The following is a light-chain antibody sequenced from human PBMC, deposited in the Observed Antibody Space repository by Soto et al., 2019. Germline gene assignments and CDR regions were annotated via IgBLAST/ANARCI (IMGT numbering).Light chain of an antibody. CDR3: QQYGSSPPLT. V-gene: IGKV3-20*01. Sequence: EFVLTQSPGTLSLSPGERATLSCRATQSVSSSYVAWYHQKPGQAPRILIYGASTRATGIPDKFSGSGSGTDFTLTISRLEPEDFAVYYCQQYGSSPPLTCGGGTKVEIK. CDR1: QSVSSSY. J-gene: IGKJ4*01. CDR2: GAS.